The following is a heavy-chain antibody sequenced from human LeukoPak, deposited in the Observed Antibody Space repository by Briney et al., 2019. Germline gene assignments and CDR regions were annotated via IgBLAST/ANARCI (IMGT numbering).Heavy chain of an antibody. D-gene: IGHD3-10*01. Sequence: GGSLRLSCAASGFTFSSYWMSWVRQAPGKGLEWVANIKQDGSEKHYVDSVKDRFTISKDNTKSSLYLQMNSLRAEDTAVYYCAKGSFPEYYYYMDVWGRGTTVTVSS. CDR1: GFTFSSYW. V-gene: IGHV3-7*01. CDR3: AKGSFPEYYYYMDV. J-gene: IGHJ6*03. CDR2: IKQDGSEK.